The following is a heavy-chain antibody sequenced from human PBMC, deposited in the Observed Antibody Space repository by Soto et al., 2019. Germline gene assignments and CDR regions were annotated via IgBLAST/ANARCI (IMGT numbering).Heavy chain of an antibody. J-gene: IGHJ4*02. D-gene: IGHD4-17*01. CDR1: GYTFTAYY. CDR3: ARRNGDYDYYFDS. V-gene: IGHV1-2*02. CDR2: INPHSGDT. Sequence: QVQLVQSGAEVKTPGASVRVSCKVSGYTFTAYYIHWVRQAPGQGLEWMGWINPHSGDTDYAQKFQGRVTMTRDTSISTAYMEVSRLRSDDTDVYYCARRNGDYDYYFDSWGQGTLLTVSS.